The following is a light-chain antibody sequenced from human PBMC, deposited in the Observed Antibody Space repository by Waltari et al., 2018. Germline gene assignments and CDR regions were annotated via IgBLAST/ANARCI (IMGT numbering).Light chain of an antibody. J-gene: IGKJ2*01. CDR2: DAS. V-gene: IGKV3-11*01. CDR3: QLRGHWPMYT. CDR1: QSISSQ. Sequence: IVLTQSPATLSLSPGDRAPLPCPASQSISSQLALYQQRPGQAPRILIYDASNRAAGIPARFSGSGSGTDFSLTISSLEPEDFVVYYCQLRGHWPMYTFGQGTKLEIK.